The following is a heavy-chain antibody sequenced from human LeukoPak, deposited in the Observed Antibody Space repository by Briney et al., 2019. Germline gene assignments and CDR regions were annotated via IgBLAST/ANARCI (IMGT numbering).Heavy chain of an antibody. CDR3: TSDYYDSSGYYPQGY. CDR1: GFTFSSYW. CDR2: IRRKAYGGTT. Sequence: GGSLRLSCAASGFTFSSYWMHWVRQAPGKGLEWVGFIRRKAYGGTTEYAASVKGRFTISRDDSKSIAYLQMNSLKTEDTAVYYCTSDYYDSSGYYPQGYWGQGTLVTVSS. J-gene: IGHJ4*02. V-gene: IGHV3-49*04. D-gene: IGHD3-22*01.